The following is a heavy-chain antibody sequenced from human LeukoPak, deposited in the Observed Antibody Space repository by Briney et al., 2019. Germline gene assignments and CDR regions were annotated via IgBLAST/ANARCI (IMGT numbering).Heavy chain of an antibody. V-gene: IGHV4-4*02. CDR2: MYLSGTT. CDR3: AGLVGRYSSGLYYYYFDY. CDR1: GDSINSLDL. Sequence: SETLSLTCTVSGDSINSLDLWSWVRPPPGKGLEWIGEMYLSGTTHSNPSVKSRVTISIDKSKNQFFLKLSSVTAADTAAYYCAGLVGRYSSGLYYYYFDYWGQGTLVTVSS. J-gene: IGHJ4*02. D-gene: IGHD3-22*01.